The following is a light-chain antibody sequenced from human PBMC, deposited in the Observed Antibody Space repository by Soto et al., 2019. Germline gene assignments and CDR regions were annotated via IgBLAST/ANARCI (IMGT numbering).Light chain of an antibody. CDR2: AAS. Sequence: DIQMTQSPSSLSASVGDRVTITCRASQAINNYVAWFQQKPGEAPKSLIYAASMLRSGVPSKFSGSGSGTDFTLTISNLQPDDFATYYCQHYNSYPVTFGQVTRLEI. V-gene: IGKV1-16*02. CDR1: QAINNY. J-gene: IGKJ5*01. CDR3: QHYNSYPVT.